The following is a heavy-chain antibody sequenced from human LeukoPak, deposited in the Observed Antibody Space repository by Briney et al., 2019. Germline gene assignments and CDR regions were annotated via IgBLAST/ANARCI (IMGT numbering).Heavy chain of an antibody. CDR1: GFTFSSFA. CDR2: ISGSGVTT. V-gene: IGHV3-23*01. J-gene: IGHJ3*02. Sequence: GGSLRLSCAASGFTFSSFAMSWVRQAPGKGLEWVSAISGSGVTTYYADSVKGRFTISRDNSKNTLYLQMNSLRAEDTAVYYCERGVEATGYPIFNIWGQGKRVPV. CDR3: ERGVEATGYPIFNI. D-gene: IGHD1-26*01.